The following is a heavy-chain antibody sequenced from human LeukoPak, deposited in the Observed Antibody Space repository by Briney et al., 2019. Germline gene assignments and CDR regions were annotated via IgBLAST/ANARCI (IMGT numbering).Heavy chain of an antibody. J-gene: IGHJ4*02. Sequence: GGSLRLSCAASGFTFSSYWMSWVRQAPGKGPEWVANINQDGSEKNYVDSVRGRFTVSSDNAKNSLYLQMNSLRAEDTAVYYCAKVGLRSSDYWGQGTLVTVSS. CDR2: INQDGSEK. CDR3: AKVGLRSSDY. V-gene: IGHV3-7*03. D-gene: IGHD3-10*01. CDR1: GFTFSSYW.